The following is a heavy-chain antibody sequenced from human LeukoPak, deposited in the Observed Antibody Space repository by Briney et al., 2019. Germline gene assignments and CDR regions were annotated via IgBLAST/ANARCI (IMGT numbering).Heavy chain of an antibody. Sequence: GGSLRLSCAASGLTFTTYWMNWFRQAPGKGPEWVANIKHDGSEKNYVDSVKGRFIISRDNAENSLYLQMNSLGAEDTAVYYCATDRDSSWQKRFDYWGQGTLVTVSS. CDR1: GLTFTTYW. CDR2: IKHDGSEK. D-gene: IGHD6-13*01. J-gene: IGHJ4*02. V-gene: IGHV3-7*01. CDR3: ATDRDSSWQKRFDY.